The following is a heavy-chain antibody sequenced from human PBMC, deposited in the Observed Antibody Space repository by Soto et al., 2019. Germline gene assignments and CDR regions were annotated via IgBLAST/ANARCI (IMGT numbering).Heavy chain of an antibody. CDR1: GGSFNTHV. CDR2: IIPVFGTT. J-gene: IGHJ4*02. D-gene: IGHD6-13*01. Sequence: QVQLVQSGAEVKKPGSSVKVSCKAFGGSFNTHVMNWVRQAPGQGLEWVGLIIPVFGTTDYAQQFQGRVAITADESTTTAFLELNSLRSEDTAVYYCASGVREYSTSPPHFWGQGTLVSVSS. V-gene: IGHV1-69*01. CDR3: ASGVREYSTSPPHF.